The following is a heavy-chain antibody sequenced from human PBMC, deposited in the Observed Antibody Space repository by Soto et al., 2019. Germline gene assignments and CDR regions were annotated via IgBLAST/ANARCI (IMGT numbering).Heavy chain of an antibody. CDR1: GGSINTFY. V-gene: IGHV4-4*07. CDR2: IFSSGST. J-gene: IGHJ4*02. CDR3: ASEGSYSAYNFAHGIQLWSSDF. D-gene: IGHD5-12*01. Sequence: QVRLQESGPGLLKPSETLSLTCTVSGGSINTFYWSWVRQPAGKGLEWIGRIFSSGSTSFNPSLESRVAMSVDRSNNHFSLNLSSVTAAHMAVYYCASEGSYSAYNFAHGIQLWSSDFWGQGALVTVSS.